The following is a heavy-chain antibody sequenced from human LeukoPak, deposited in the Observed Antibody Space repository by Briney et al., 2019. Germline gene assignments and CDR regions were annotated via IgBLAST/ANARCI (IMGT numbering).Heavy chain of an antibody. D-gene: IGHD1-26*01. Sequence: PGGSLRLSCAASGFTFSNYWMSWVRQAPGKGPEWVANIKQDGSEKYVDSVRGRFTVSRDNADNSLYLQMNSLRAEDTAKYYCARDLSPMSSGSYDRSYYFDYWGQGTLVTVSS. CDR2: IKQDGSEK. J-gene: IGHJ4*02. V-gene: IGHV3-7*01. CDR3: ARDLSPMSSGSYDRSYYFDY. CDR1: GFTFSNYW.